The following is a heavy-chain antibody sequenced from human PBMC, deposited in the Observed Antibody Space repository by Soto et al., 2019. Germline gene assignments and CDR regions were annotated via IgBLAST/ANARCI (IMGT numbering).Heavy chain of an antibody. D-gene: IGHD5-18*01. J-gene: IGHJ4*02. V-gene: IGHV3-43*01. Sequence: EVHLVESGGVVVQPGWSLRLSCAASGFTFDDYTMQWVRQAPGKAVECVSLISWDGGITYYADSVKGRFPISRDNSKNSLYLQMNRLRTEDTAFYYCAKDIDTAMVSYYFRDWGPGTLVSDSS. CDR3: AKDIDTAMVSYYFRD. CDR2: ISWDGGIT. CDR1: GFTFDDYT.